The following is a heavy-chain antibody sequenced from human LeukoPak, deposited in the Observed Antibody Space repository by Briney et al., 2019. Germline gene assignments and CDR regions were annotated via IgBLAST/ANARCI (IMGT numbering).Heavy chain of an antibody. D-gene: IGHD3-22*01. CDR1: GFTFSSYG. CDR3: AKDGSSGYFLAADY. Sequence: GGSLRLSCAASGFTFSSYGMHWVRQAPGKGLERVAVISHDGSNKYYADSVKGRFTISRDNSKNTLYLQMNSLRAEDTAVYYCAKDGSSGYFLAADYWGQGTLVTVSS. V-gene: IGHV3-30*18. CDR2: ISHDGSNK. J-gene: IGHJ4*02.